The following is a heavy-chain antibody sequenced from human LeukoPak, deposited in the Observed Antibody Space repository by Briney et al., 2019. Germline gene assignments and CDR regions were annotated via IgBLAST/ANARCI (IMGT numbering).Heavy chain of an antibody. V-gene: IGHV3-48*01. CDR2: ISSSSGTI. CDR3: ARESANYIVVVVAANYYGMDV. J-gene: IGHJ6*02. Sequence: GGSLRLSCAASGFTFSSYSMNWVRQAPGKGLEWVSYISSSSGTIYYADSVKGRFTISRDNAKNSLYLQVNNLRAEDTAVYYCARESANYIVVVVAANYYGMDVWGQGTTVTVSS. CDR1: GFTFSSYS. D-gene: IGHD2-15*01.